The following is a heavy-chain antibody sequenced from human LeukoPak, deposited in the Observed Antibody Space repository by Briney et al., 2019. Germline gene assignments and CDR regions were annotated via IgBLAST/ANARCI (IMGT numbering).Heavy chain of an antibody. V-gene: IGHV4-59*12. Sequence: SETLSLTCTVSGGSISSYYWSWIRQPPGKGLEWIGYIYYSGSTNYNPSLKSRVTISVDTSKNQFSLKLSSVTAADTAVYYCARKGIAAAGDTDYWGQGTLVTVSS. CDR1: GGSISSYY. CDR3: ARKGIAAAGDTDY. D-gene: IGHD6-13*01. J-gene: IGHJ4*02. CDR2: IYYSGST.